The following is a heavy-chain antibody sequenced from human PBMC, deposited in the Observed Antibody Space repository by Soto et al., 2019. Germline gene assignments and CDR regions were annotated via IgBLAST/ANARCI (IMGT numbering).Heavy chain of an antibody. V-gene: IGHV4-59*01. CDR2: IYHSGYT. CDR1: GASINSYY. D-gene: IGHD6-13*01. CDR3: ARDGDPIAADNDGFHI. Sequence: QVQLQESGPGLVKPSETLSLTCTVYGASINSYYWSWIRQPPGKGLEWIGLIYHSGYTNYNPSLKSRVTISLDTSKNQFSLNLISVTAADTAVYYCARDGDPIAADNDGFHIWGQGTIVTVSS. J-gene: IGHJ3*02.